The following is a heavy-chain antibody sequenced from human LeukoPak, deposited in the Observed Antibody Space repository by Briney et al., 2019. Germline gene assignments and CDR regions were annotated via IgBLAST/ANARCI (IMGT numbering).Heavy chain of an antibody. CDR1: GGSISSSIYY. D-gene: IGHD2-2*01. J-gene: IGHJ3*02. Sequence: SETLSLTCTVSGGSISSSIYYWGWIRQPPGKGLEWIGSIYYSGSTYYNPSLKSRVTISVDTSKNQFSLKLSSVTAADTAVYYCAREGAGIVVVPAAHTAFDIWGQGTMVTVSS. V-gene: IGHV4-39*07. CDR3: AREGAGIVVVPAAHTAFDI. CDR2: IYYSGST.